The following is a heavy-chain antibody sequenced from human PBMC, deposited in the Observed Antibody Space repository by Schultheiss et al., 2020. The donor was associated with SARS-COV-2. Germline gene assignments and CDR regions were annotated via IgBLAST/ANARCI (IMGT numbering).Heavy chain of an antibody. J-gene: IGHJ6*03. Sequence: ASVKVSCKASGYTFTSYYMHWVRQAPGQGLEWMGIINPSGGSTSYAQKFQGRVTMTRDTSTSTVYMELSSLRSEDTAVYYCARVAVVPAAMGEGYYYYYMDVWGQGTTVTVSS. V-gene: IGHV1-46*01. CDR1: GYTFTSYY. CDR3: ARVAVVPAAMGEGYYYYYMDV. D-gene: IGHD2-2*01. CDR2: INPSGGST.